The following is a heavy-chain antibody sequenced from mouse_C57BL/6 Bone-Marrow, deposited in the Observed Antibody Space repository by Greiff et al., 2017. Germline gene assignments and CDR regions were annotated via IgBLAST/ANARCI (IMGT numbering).Heavy chain of an antibody. CDR3: TRCGSLLYGDFDV. J-gene: IGHJ1*03. CDR2: IYPRNSDT. Sequence: EVQLQQSGTVLARPGASVKMSCKTSGYTFTSYWMHWVKQRPGQGLEWMGAIYPRNSDTSYNQKFKGKAKLTAVTSASTAYMELSNLTIEDSAVYSWTRCGSLLYGDFDVCGTGTAVTVSS. V-gene: IGHV1-5*01. D-gene: IGHD6-1*01. CDR1: GYTFTSYW.